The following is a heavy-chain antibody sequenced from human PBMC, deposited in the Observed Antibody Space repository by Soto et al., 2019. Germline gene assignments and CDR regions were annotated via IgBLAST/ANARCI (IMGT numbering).Heavy chain of an antibody. D-gene: IGHD3-22*01. CDR1: GGSFSGYY. Sequence: PSETLSLTCAVYGGSFSGYYWRWIRQPPGKGLEWLGDINHSGSTNYNPSLKSRVTITVDTSKNQFSLKLSSVTAADTAVYYCARGPYYYLDSSAGMDYWGQGTLVTVSS. V-gene: IGHV4-34*01. CDR2: INHSGST. CDR3: ARGPYYYLDSSAGMDY. J-gene: IGHJ4*02.